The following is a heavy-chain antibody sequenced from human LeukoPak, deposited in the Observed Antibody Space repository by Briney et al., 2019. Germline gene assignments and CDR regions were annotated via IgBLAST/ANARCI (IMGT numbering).Heavy chain of an antibody. V-gene: IGHV4-59*01. Sequence: SETLSLTCTVSGGSMSSYYWTWIRQPPGKGLEWIGYIYYSGSTNYNPSLKSRVTISLDTSKNQFSLRLNSVTATDTAVYYCARAAPRSGTHCGGGTCAYDHWGQGTLVTVSS. CDR2: IYYSGST. J-gene: IGHJ4*02. CDR1: GGSMSSYY. D-gene: IGHD2-15*01. CDR3: ARAAPRSGTHCGGGTCAYDH.